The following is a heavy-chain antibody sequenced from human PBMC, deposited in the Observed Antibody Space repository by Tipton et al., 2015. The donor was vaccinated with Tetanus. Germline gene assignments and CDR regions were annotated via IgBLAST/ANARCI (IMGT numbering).Heavy chain of an antibody. CDR3: SRGGLPRPGADAFDF. Sequence: SLRLSCAASGFTFSVYSMNWVRQAPGKGLDWVSHISGSGEIVHYADSVKGRFTISRDNSKNSLYLQMDSLRDEDSAVYYCSRGGLPRPGADAFDFWDQGAMVTVSS. CDR2: ISGSGEIV. CDR1: GFTFSVYS. V-gene: IGHV3-48*02. D-gene: IGHD3-10*01. J-gene: IGHJ3*01.